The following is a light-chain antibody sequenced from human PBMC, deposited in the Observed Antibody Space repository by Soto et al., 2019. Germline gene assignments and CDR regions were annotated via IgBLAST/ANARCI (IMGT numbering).Light chain of an antibody. J-gene: IGKJ1*01. V-gene: IGKV2-30*02. CDR2: KVS. Sequence: DVVMTQSPLSLPVTLGQPASISCWSSQSLLHSDGDTYLNWFQQRPGQSPRRLIYKVSNRDSGVPDRFSGSGSGTDFTLKISRVEAEDVGVSYCMQGTHWPPTFGQGTKVEIK. CDR1: QSLLHSDGDTY. CDR3: MQGTHWPPT.